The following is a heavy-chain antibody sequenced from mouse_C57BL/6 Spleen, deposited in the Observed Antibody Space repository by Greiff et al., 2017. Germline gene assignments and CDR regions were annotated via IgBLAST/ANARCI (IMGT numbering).Heavy chain of an antibody. Sequence: VQLQQPGAELVRPGSSVKLSCKASGYTFTSYWMHWVKQRPIQGLEWIGNIDPSDSETQYNQKFKDKATLTVDKSSSTAYMQLSSLTSEDSAVYYWAGGLDGAWFAYWGQGTLVTVSA. J-gene: IGHJ3*01. V-gene: IGHV1-52*01. CDR2: IDPSDSET. D-gene: IGHD3-2*02. CDR3: AGGLDGAWFAY. CDR1: GYTFTSYW.